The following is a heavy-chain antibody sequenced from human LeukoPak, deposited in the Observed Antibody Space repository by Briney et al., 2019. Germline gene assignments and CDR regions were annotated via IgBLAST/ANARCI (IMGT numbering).Heavy chain of an antibody. CDR2: ISYDGSNK. J-gene: IGHJ6*02. D-gene: IGHD3-10*01. Sequence: GGSLRLSCAASGFTFSSCGMHWVRQAPGKGLEWVAVISYDGSNKYYADSVKGRFTISRDNSKNTLYLQMNSLRAEDTAVYYCAKAYGSGSSTNGMDVWGQGTTVTVSS. V-gene: IGHV3-30*18. CDR3: AKAYGSGSSTNGMDV. CDR1: GFTFSSCG.